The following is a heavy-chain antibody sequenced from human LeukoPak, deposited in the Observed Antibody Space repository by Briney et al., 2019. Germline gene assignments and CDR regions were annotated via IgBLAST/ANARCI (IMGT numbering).Heavy chain of an antibody. J-gene: IGHJ4*02. Sequence: PGGSLRLSCAVSGFTFSNFWMTWVRQAPGKGLEWVSAISGSGAGTYYADSVKGRFTISRYNSKNTLYLQMNSLRAEDAAIYYCAKAYDGSGYYPFDYWGQGTLVTVSS. V-gene: IGHV3-23*01. CDR2: ISGSGAGT. CDR3: AKAYDGSGYYPFDY. D-gene: IGHD3-22*01. CDR1: GFTFSNFW.